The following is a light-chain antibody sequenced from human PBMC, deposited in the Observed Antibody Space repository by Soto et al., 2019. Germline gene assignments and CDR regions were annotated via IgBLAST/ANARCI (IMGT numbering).Light chain of an antibody. CDR1: SSDVGYYNR. CDR2: EVS. J-gene: IGLJ2*01. CDR3: SSYTTSSTLV. V-gene: IGLV2-18*02. Sequence: QSALTQPPSVSGSPGQSVTISCTGPSSDVGYYNRVSWYQQPPGTAPKLMVFEVSNRPSGVPDRFSGSKSGNTASLTISGLQAEDEADYYCSSYTTSSTLVFGGGTKVTVL.